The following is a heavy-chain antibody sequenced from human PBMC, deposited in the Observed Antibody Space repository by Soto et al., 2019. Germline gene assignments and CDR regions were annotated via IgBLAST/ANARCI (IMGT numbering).Heavy chain of an antibody. CDR3: AREGTPEDYDFWSGYFDY. Sequence: PSETLSLTCTVSGGSISSGGYYWSWIRQHPGKGLEWIGYIYYSGSTYYNPSLKSRVTISVDTSKNQFSLKLSSVTAADTAVYYCAREGTPEDYDFWSGYFDYWGQGTLVTVSS. V-gene: IGHV4-31*03. CDR2: IYYSGST. CDR1: GGSISSGGYY. D-gene: IGHD3-3*01. J-gene: IGHJ4*02.